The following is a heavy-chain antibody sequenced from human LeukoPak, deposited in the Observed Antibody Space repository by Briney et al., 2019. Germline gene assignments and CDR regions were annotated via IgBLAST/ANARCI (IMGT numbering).Heavy chain of an antibody. CDR1: GASISDYY. Sequence: SETLSLTCIVSGASISDYYWSWIRQPAGKGLEWIGRIDTSGSTNYKPSLKSRLTMSVDTSKRQFSLRLTSVTAADTAVYYCAREGDYYDYYFDYWGQGTLVTVSS. V-gene: IGHV4-4*07. CDR2: IDTSGST. D-gene: IGHD3-22*01. CDR3: AREGDYYDYYFDY. J-gene: IGHJ4*02.